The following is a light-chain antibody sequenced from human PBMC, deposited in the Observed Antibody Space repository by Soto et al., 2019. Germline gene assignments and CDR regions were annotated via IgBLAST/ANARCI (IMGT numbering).Light chain of an antibody. CDR2: EVS. Sequence: QSALTQPASVSGSPGQSITISRTGTSSDVGGYNYVSWYQQHPGKAPKLMIYEVSNRPSGVSNRFSGSKSGNTASLTISGLQAEDEADYYCISYTTSSPYVVFGGGTKLTVL. V-gene: IGLV2-14*01. J-gene: IGLJ2*01. CDR1: SSDVGGYNY. CDR3: ISYTTSSPYVV.